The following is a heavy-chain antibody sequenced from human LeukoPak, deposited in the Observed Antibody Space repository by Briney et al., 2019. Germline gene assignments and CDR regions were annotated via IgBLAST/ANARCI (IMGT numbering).Heavy chain of an antibody. V-gene: IGHV4-59*01. J-gene: IGHJ4*02. CDR2: IDYSGNT. CDR1: GVSISSYY. CDR3: AREGKLTEYFGGLGFNY. D-gene: IGHD3-16*01. Sequence: KPSETLSLTCTVSGVSISSYYWSWIRQAPGKGLEWIANIDYSGNTIYNPAPKSRVTMSVDTSKNQFSLNLTPVTAADTAVYYCAREGKLTEYFGGLGFNYWGQGILVTVSS.